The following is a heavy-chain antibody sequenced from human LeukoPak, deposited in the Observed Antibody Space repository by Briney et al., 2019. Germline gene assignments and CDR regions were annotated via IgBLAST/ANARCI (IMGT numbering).Heavy chain of an antibody. D-gene: IGHD5-24*01. CDR2: IYYSGST. V-gene: IGHV4-59*12. CDR1: GGSISSYY. J-gene: IGHJ4*02. CDR3: ARSRGWLQSHPLGY. Sequence: SETLSLTCTVSGGSISSYYWSWIRQPPGKGLEWIGYIYYSGSTNYNPSLKSRVTLSVDTSKNQFSLKLSSVTAADTAVYYCARSRGWLQSHPLGYWGQGTLVTVSS.